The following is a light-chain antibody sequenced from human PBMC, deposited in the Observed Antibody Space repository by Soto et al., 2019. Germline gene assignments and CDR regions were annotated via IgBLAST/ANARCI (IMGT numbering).Light chain of an antibody. CDR3: QQYHKCRT. CDR2: GAS. V-gene: IGKV3-15*01. Sequence: IAMTHSPATLSVSPGGRATLCCRGSQSVGINLAWYQHKPGPATRLLIYGASTRATDIPARISGSGSGTEFPLTISLLPSEYFAVYCCQQYHKCRTFGQGTKVDIK. CDR1: QSVGIN. J-gene: IGKJ1*01.